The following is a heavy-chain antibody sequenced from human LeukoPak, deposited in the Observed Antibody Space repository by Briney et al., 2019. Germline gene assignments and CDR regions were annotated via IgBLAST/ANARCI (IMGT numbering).Heavy chain of an antibody. V-gene: IGHV3-7*01. Sequence: GGSLRLSCAASGFTFSSYSMSWVRQAPGKGLEWVANIKKDGSEKYYVDSVKGRFTISRDNAKTSLYLQMNSLRAEDTAVYYCARDLSGVAGYTYGRGIDYWGQGTLVTVSS. CDR1: GFTFSSYS. CDR3: ARDLSGVAGYTYGRGIDY. J-gene: IGHJ4*02. D-gene: IGHD5-18*01. CDR2: IKKDGSEK.